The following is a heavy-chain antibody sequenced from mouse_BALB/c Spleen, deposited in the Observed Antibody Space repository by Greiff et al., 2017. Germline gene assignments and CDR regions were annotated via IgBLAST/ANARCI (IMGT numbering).Heavy chain of an antibody. CDR3: ARDMGYGNYEGFAY. CDR1: GFTFTDYY. V-gene: IGHV7-3*02. D-gene: IGHD2-10*02. CDR2: IRNKANGYTT. J-gene: IGHJ3*01. Sequence: EVKLVESGGGLVQPGGSLRLSCATSGFTFTDYYMSWVRQPPGKALEWLGFIRNKANGYTTEYSASVKGRFSISRDNSQSILYLQMNTLRAEDSATYYCARDMGYGNYEGFAYWGQGTLVTVSA.